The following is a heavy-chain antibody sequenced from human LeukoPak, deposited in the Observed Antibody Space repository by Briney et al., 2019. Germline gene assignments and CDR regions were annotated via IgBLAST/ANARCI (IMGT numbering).Heavy chain of an antibody. J-gene: IGHJ4*02. Sequence: SVKVSCKASGGTFSSYAISWVRQAPGQGLEWMGGIIPIFGTANYAQKFQGRVTITADESTSTAYMELSSLRSEDTAVYYCAQEGYVWGSYCQFDYWGQGTLVTVSS. V-gene: IGHV1-69*13. D-gene: IGHD3-16*01. CDR2: IIPIFGTA. CDR1: GGTFSSYA. CDR3: AQEGYVWGSYCQFDY.